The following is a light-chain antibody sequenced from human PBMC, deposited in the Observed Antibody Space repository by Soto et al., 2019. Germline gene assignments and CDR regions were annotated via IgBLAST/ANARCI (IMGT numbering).Light chain of an antibody. V-gene: IGKV3-15*01. CDR1: QSVSSN. Sequence: ETVMTQSPATLSVSPGERVTLSCRASQSVSSNLAWYQQKPGQAPRLLIYGASTRATGIPARFSGSGSGTEFTLTISSLQSEDSAVYYCQQYNIWPPKYTFGQGTKLEIK. CDR2: GAS. CDR3: QQYNIWPPKYT. J-gene: IGKJ2*01.